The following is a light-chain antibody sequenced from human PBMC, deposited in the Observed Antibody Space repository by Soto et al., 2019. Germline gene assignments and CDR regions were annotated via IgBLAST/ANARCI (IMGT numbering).Light chain of an antibody. CDR2: EVS. CDR3: TSYSDSKTRV. Sequence: QSALTQPASVSGSPGQSITISCTGTSSDIGAYTYVSWYQHPPDKAPKLIIYEVSNRPSGVSNRFSGSKSGNVASLTISGLQAEDEADYYCTSYSDSKTRVFGGGTKLTVL. CDR1: SSDIGAYTY. V-gene: IGLV2-14*01. J-gene: IGLJ3*02.